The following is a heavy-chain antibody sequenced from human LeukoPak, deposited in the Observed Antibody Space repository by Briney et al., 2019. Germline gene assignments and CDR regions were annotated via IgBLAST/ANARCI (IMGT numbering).Heavy chain of an antibody. CDR2: IYYRGST. CDR1: GGSISGSSYY. J-gene: IGHJ5*02. CDR3: ARDSGREFGQSVLDP. V-gene: IGHV4-39*02. Sequence: PSETLSLTCTVSGGSISGSSYYWGWIRQPPGKGLEWIGSIYYRGSTYYNPTLKSRVTVSVDTSKNQFSLKLSPVTAADTAVYYCARDSGREFGQSVLDPWGQGTLVTVAS. D-gene: IGHD3-10*01.